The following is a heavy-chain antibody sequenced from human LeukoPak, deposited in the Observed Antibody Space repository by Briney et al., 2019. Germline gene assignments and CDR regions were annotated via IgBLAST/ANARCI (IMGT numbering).Heavy chain of an antibody. CDR2: ISAYNGNT. V-gene: IGHV1-18*01. CDR3: ARAARRLNYCYYGMDV. D-gene: IGHD3-3*01. Sequence: ASVKVSCEASGYTFTSYGISWVRQAPGQGLEWMGWISAYNGNTNYAQRLQGRVTVTTDTSTSTAYMELRSLRSDDTAVYYCARAARRLNYCYYGMDVWGQGTTVTVSS. CDR1: GYTFTSYG. J-gene: IGHJ6*02.